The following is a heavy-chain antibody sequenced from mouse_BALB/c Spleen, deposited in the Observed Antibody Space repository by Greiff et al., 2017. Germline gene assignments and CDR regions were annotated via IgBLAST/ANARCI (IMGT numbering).Heavy chain of an antibody. D-gene: IGHD1-1*02. CDR3: ARGWYFFDY. Sequence: QVQLQQSGTVLARPGASVKMSCKASGYTFTSYWMHWVKQRPGQGLEWIGYINPSTGYTEYNQKFKDKATLTADKSSSTAYMQLSSLTSEDSAVYYCARGWYFFDYWGQGTTLTVSS. V-gene: IGHV1-4*01. CDR1: GYTFTSYW. J-gene: IGHJ2*01. CDR2: INPSTGYT.